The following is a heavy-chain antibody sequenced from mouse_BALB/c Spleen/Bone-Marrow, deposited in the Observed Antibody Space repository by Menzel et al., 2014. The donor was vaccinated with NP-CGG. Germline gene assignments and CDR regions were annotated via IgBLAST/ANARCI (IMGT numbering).Heavy chain of an antibody. J-gene: IGHJ2*01. D-gene: IGHD2-14*01. Sequence: EVHLVESGGGLVQPGGSRKLSCAASGFTFSNFGMHWVRQSPEKGLERVAYISGGSSAINYADTVKGRFTISRDNPKNTLFLQMTSLRSEDTAMYYCAREVGVRRRVYFDYWGQGTALTVSS. CDR1: GFTFSNFG. CDR3: AREVGVRRRVYFDY. V-gene: IGHV5-17*02. CDR2: ISGGSSAI.